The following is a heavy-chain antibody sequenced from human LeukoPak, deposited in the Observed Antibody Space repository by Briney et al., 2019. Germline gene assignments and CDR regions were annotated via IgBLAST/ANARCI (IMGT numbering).Heavy chain of an antibody. J-gene: IGHJ4*02. Sequence: PGGSLRLSCKASGFTFSRYGMNWVRQAPGKGLEWVSSISSSSSYIYYADSVKGRFTISRDNAKNSLYLQMNSLRAEDTAVYYCARGQVATIFDYWGQGTLVTVSS. V-gene: IGHV3-21*01. CDR2: ISSSSSYI. CDR1: GFTFSRYG. D-gene: IGHD5-12*01. CDR3: ARGQVATIFDY.